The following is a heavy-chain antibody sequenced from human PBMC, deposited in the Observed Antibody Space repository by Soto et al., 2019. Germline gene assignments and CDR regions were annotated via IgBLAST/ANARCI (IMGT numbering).Heavy chain of an antibody. Sequence: QLQLHESGPGLVKPSETLSLTCTVSGASISSSSYYWGWIRQPPGKGLEWIGSIYYSGSTYYNPSLQSRVTISVDTSKNRFSLKLSSVTAADTALYYCARLNAGTTYYYYGMAVWGQGTTVTVSS. CDR2: IYYSGST. CDR1: GASISSSSYY. D-gene: IGHD1-7*01. V-gene: IGHV4-39*01. J-gene: IGHJ6*02. CDR3: ARLNAGTTYYYYGMAV.